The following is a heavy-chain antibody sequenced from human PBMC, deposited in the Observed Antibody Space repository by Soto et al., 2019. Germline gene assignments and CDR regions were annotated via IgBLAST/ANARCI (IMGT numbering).Heavy chain of an antibody. CDR3: ARDTYDSLTDYDHLNGFDM. CDR1: GGSISSYY. J-gene: IGHJ3*02. V-gene: IGHV4-4*07. CDR2: IYSSGIT. D-gene: IGHD3-9*01. Sequence: PSETLSLTCTVSGGSISSYYWNWIRQPAGKGLEWIGRIYSSGITNYNPSLKSRVTMSADTSKNQFSLKLISATAADTAVYYCARDTYDSLTDYDHLNGFDMWGQGIMVTVSS.